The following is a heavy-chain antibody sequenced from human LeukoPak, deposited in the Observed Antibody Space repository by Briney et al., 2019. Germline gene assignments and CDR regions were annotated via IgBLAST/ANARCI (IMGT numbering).Heavy chain of an antibody. J-gene: IGHJ4*02. D-gene: IGHD2-2*01. CDR1: GFTFSSYG. CDR3: AKGQYREYPEYYFDY. Sequence: GGSLSLSCAASGFTFSSYGMHWVRQAPGKGLEWVAFIRYDGSNKYYAESVKGRFTISRDNSKNTLYLQMNSLRAEDTAAYYCAKGQYREYPEYYFDYWGQGTLVNVFS. V-gene: IGHV3-30*02. CDR2: IRYDGSNK.